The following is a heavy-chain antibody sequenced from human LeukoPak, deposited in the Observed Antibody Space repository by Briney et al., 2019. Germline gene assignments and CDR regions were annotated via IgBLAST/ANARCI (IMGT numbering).Heavy chain of an antibody. CDR3: ARENWVTSYYYGTDV. CDR1: GGTFSSYA. D-gene: IGHD2-2*01. V-gene: IGHV1-69*04. Sequence: ASVKVSCKASGGTFSSYAISWVRQAPGQGLEWMGRIIPILGIGNYAQKFQGRVTITADKSTSTAYMELSSLRSEDTAVYYCARENWVTSYYYGTDVWGQGTTVTVSS. J-gene: IGHJ6*02. CDR2: IIPILGIG.